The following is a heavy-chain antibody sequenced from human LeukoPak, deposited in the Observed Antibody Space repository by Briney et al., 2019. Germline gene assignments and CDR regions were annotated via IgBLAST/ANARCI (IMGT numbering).Heavy chain of an antibody. J-gene: IGHJ4*02. V-gene: IGHV3-21*01. D-gene: IGHD6-19*01. Sequence: GGRLRLSCAASGFPFTPYTMNWIRQAPGKGLEWVASMSTSSTYTYYADSVKALFTVSRHNAKNSLYLQMNSLRAVDTAVYYCAREGSSEEFDYWGQGTLVTVSS. CDR2: MSTSSTYT. CDR3: AREGSSEEFDY. CDR1: GFPFTPYT.